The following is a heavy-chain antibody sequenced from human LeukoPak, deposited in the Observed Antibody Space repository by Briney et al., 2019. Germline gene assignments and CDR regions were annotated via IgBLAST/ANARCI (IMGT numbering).Heavy chain of an antibody. V-gene: IGHV3-7*01. CDR3: AREGSSGWYSYYYYYMDV. CDR2: IKQDGSER. D-gene: IGHD6-19*01. Sequence: GGSLRLSCAASGFTFNSYWMSWVRLAPRTGQERAANIKQDGSERYFVDSVKGRFTMSRDNAKNSLYLQMNSLRAEETAVFYCAREGSSGWYSYYYYYMDVWGKGTTVTVSS. CDR1: GFTFNSYW. J-gene: IGHJ6*03.